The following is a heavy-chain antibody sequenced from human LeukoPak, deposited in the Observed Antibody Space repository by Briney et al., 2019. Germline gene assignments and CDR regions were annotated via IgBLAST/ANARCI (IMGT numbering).Heavy chain of an antibody. Sequence: PGGPLTLPCAASGFIFRDYPMRGPARAPGKGREGLSDICGSGAGTFYADSVEGRFTISRDNSKNTLYLHMNSLTAVDTAVYCCARRLVVTASSHWYFDLWGRGTLVTVSA. V-gene: IGHV3-23*01. D-gene: IGHD2-21*02. CDR1: GFIFRDYP. CDR2: ICGSGAGT. J-gene: IGHJ2*01. CDR3: ARRLVVTASSHWYFDL.